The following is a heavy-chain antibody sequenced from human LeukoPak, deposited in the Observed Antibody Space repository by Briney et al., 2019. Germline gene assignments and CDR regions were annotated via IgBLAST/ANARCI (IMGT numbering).Heavy chain of an antibody. CDR3: ATGQPDKDTVIGGFDY. CDR1: GYTFTSYG. CDR2: ISAYNGNT. J-gene: IGHJ4*02. Sequence: ASVRVSCKASGYTFTSYGISWVRQAPGQGLEWMGWISAYNGNTNYAQKLQGRVTMTTDTSTSTAYMELRSLRSDDTAVYYCATGQPDKDTVIGGFDYWGQGTLVTVSS. D-gene: IGHD2-21*01. V-gene: IGHV1-18*01.